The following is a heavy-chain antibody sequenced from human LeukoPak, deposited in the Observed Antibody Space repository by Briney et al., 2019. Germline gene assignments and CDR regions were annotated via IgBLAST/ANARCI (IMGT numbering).Heavy chain of an antibody. CDR3: AREAAAGTIYYYYYMDV. J-gene: IGHJ6*03. Sequence: GGSLRLSCAASGFTFDDYGMSWVRQAPGKGLEWVSGINWNGGSTGYADSVKGRFTISRDNAKNSLYLQMNSLRAEDTALYHCAREAAAGTIYYYYYMDVWGKGTTVTISS. CDR2: INWNGGST. V-gene: IGHV3-20*01. CDR1: GFTFDDYG. D-gene: IGHD6-13*01.